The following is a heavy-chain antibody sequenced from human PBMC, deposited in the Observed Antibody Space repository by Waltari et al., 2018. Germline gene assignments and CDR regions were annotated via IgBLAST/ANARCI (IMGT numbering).Heavy chain of an antibody. D-gene: IGHD3-9*01. CDR3: ATRDILTGAPF. CDR1: GGSVTSSSW. CDR2: IYYSGGT. Sequence: QVQLQESGPGLVKPSGTLSLTCAVPGGSVTSSSWWSWVRQPPGKGLEWIGEIYYSGGTNYNSSLKSRVTISIDESNNQFSLKVTSVTDADTAVYCCATRDILTGAPFWGQGTLVTVSS. J-gene: IGHJ4*02. V-gene: IGHV4-4*01.